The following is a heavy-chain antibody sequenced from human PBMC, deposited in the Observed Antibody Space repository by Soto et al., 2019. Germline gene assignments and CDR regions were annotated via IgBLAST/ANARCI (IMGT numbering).Heavy chain of an antibody. J-gene: IGHJ3*02. D-gene: IGHD6-13*01. CDR2: INHSGST. Sequence: QVQLQQWGAGLLKPSETLSLTCAVYGGSFSGYYWSWIRQPPGKGLEWIGEINHSGSTNYNPSLKSRVTISVDTSKNQFSLKLSSVPAADTAVYYCARYISRTDYAFDIWGQGTMVTVSS. CDR1: GGSFSGYY. V-gene: IGHV4-34*01. CDR3: ARYISRTDYAFDI.